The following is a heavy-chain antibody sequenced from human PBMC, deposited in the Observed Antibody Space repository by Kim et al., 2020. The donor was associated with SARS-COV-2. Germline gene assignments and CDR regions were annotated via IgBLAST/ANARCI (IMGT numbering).Heavy chain of an antibody. CDR1: GYTFTSYY. Sequence: ASVKVSCKASGYTFTSYYMHWVRQAPGQGLEWMGIINPSGGSTSYAQKFQGRVTMTRDTSTSTVYMELSSLRSEDTAVYYCARDVAIVVVPAAPHMDVWGQGTTVTVSS. D-gene: IGHD2-2*03. V-gene: IGHV1-46*01. CDR2: INPSGGST. CDR3: ARDVAIVVVPAAPHMDV. J-gene: IGHJ6*02.